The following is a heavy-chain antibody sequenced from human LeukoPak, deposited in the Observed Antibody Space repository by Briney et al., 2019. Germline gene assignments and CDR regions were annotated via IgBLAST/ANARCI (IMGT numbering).Heavy chain of an antibody. D-gene: IGHD2-8*01. J-gene: IGHJ4*02. CDR2: ISSSGDTI. Sequence: GGSLRLSCAASGFTFSSYEMNWVRQAPGKGLEWISYISSSGDTIYYADSVKGRFTISRDNAKNSLYLQMNSLRAEDTALYYCARNWANRYFDYWGQGTLVTVSS. V-gene: IGHV3-48*03. CDR1: GFTFSSYE. CDR3: ARNWANRYFDY.